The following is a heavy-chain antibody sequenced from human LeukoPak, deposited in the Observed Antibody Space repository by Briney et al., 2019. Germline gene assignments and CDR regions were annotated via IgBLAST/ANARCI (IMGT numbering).Heavy chain of an antibody. D-gene: IGHD1-26*01. J-gene: IGHJ4*02. V-gene: IGHV5-51*01. CDR1: GYTFSNYW. CDR2: IYPGDSDA. Sequence: GESLKISCKGSGYTFSNYWIAWVRQMPGTGLEWMGSIYPGDSDARYSPSFQGQVTISADKSISTAYLQWSSLKASDTAMYYCARGSGSYAFDYWGQGTLVTVSS. CDR3: ARGSGSYAFDY.